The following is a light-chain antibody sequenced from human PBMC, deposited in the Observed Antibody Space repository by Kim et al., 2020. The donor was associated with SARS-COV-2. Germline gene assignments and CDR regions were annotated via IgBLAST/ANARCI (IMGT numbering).Light chain of an antibody. Sequence: QAVVTQEPSFSVSPGGTVTLTCGLTSGSASTNYYPTWYQQTPGQAPRTLIYSTNTRSSGVPDRFSGSILGNKAALTITGAQADDESDYYCVLYMGNGICVFGGGTQLTVL. CDR1: SGSASTNYY. CDR3: VLYMGNGICV. V-gene: IGLV8-61*01. J-gene: IGLJ3*02. CDR2: STN.